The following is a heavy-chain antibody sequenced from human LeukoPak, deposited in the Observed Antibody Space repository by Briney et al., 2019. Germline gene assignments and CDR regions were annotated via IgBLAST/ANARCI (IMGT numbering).Heavy chain of an antibody. J-gene: IGHJ4*02. CDR3: ARDGLSRGDYDYRGCYFDY. D-gene: IGHD5-12*01. CDR1: VHTFTGYY. Sequence: ASVKVSCKASVHTFTGYYMLWVRQAPGQGLEWMGWINPKCGGTHYAQKFQGRVTMTRDTSNSTAYMELSRLRSDDTAVYYCARDGLSRGDYDYRGCYFDYWGQGTLVTVSS. CDR2: INPKCGGT. V-gene: IGHV1-2*02.